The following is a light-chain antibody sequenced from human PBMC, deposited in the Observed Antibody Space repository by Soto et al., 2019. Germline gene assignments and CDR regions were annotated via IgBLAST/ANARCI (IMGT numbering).Light chain of an antibody. CDR2: LGS. Sequence: DIVMTQSPLSLPVTPGEPASISCRASQSLLHSNGYNDLDWYLQKPGQSPQVLFYLGSNRASGVPDRLMGCGSGTDFTLQIRRVEVEDVGAYACRHALESMQSFGRRIKGDI. CDR1: QSLLHSNGYND. CDR3: RHALESMQS. J-gene: IGKJ2*03. V-gene: IGKV2-28*01.